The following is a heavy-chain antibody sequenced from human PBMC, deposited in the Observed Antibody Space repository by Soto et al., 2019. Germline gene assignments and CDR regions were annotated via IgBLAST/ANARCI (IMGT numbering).Heavy chain of an antibody. D-gene: IGHD3-9*01. CDR2: ITTDKGKT. V-gene: IGHV1-18*01. Sequence: ASVKVSCKTSGYTFTNYGISWVRQAPGQGLEWMGWITTDKGKTTYAQKIQGRVTMTTDTSTSTVYMELRSLRSDDTAVYYCTRDAKYHDIETGSSVNDHWGQGTLVTVSS. CDR1: GYTFTNYG. J-gene: IGHJ5*02. CDR3: TRDAKYHDIETGSSVNDH.